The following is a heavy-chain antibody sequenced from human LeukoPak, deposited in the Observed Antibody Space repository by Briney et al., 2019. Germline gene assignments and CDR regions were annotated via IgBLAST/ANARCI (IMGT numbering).Heavy chain of an antibody. D-gene: IGHD1-1*01. CDR1: GFPFIEYS. CDR3: ARDHNYAFDN. Sequence: GGALRLSCTASGFPFIEYSMNGVRQVPGKGLEGISYIGIDSGNTKYADSVRGRFTISADKAKNSLYLQMNSLRVEDTAVYYCARDHNYAFDNWGQGTLVSVAS. V-gene: IGHV3-48*01. CDR2: IGIDSGNT. J-gene: IGHJ4*02.